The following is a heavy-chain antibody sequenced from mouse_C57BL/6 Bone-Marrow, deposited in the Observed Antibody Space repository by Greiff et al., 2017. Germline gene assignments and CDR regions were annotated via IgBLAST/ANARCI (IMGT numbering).Heavy chain of an antibody. D-gene: IGHD1-1*01. V-gene: IGHV1-31*01. CDR1: GYSFTGYY. CDR2: IYPYNGVS. Sequence: EVMLQQSGPELVKPGASVKISCKASGYSFTGYYMHWVKQSHGNILDWIGYIYPYNGVSSYNQKFKGKATLTVDKSSSTAYMELRSLTSEDSAVYYCARGHYYGSSQGYFDYWGQGTTLTVSS. CDR3: ARGHYYGSSQGYFDY. J-gene: IGHJ2*01.